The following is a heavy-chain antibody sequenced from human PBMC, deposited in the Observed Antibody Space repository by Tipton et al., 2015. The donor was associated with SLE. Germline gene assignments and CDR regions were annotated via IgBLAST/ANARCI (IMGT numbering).Heavy chain of an antibody. CDR3: ASGVTTVTTGADYFDY. J-gene: IGHJ4*02. D-gene: IGHD4-17*01. CDR2: IYYSGST. CDR1: GGSISSHY. V-gene: IGHV4-59*11. Sequence: LRLSCTVSGGSISSHYWSWLRQPPGKGLEWIGYIYYSGSTNYNPSLKSRVTISVDTSKNQFPLKLSSVTAADTAVYYCASGVTTVTTGADYFDYWGQGTLVTVSS.